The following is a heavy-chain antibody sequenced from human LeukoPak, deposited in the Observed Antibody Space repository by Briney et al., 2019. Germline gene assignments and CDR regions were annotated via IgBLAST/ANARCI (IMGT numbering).Heavy chain of an antibody. J-gene: IGHJ4*02. V-gene: IGHV1-69*04. CDR1: GGTFSSYA. D-gene: IGHD1-26*01. Sequence: SVTVSCKASGGTFSSYAISWVRQAPGQGLEWMGRIIPILGIANYAQKFQGRVTITADKSTSTAYMELSSLRSEDTAVYYCARVRRSGSYFDYWGQGTLVTVSS. CDR3: ARVRRSGSYFDY. CDR2: IIPILGIA.